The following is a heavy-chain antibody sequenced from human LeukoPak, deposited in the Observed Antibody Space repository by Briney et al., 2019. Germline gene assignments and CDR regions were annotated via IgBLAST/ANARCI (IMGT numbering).Heavy chain of an antibody. CDR1: GFTFSSYG. V-gene: IGHV3-30*18. J-gene: IGHJ4*02. CDR3: AKDQPAADSGGADYFDY. Sequence: GGSLRLSCAASGFTFSSYGMHWVRQAPGKGLEWGAVISYDGSNKYYADSVKGRFTISRDNSKNTLYLQMNSLRAEDTAVYYCAKDQPAADSGGADYFDYWGQGTLVTVSS. D-gene: IGHD6-13*01. CDR2: ISYDGSNK.